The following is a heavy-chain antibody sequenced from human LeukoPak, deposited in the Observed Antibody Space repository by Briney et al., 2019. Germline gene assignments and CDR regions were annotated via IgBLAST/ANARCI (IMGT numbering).Heavy chain of an antibody. CDR3: TKDRSGGTTTTVMVA. V-gene: IGHV3-23*01. Sequence: PGGSLRLSCAASGFTFSSYAMSWVRQAPGMGLEWVSAISSGGYNTYYADSVKGRFTISRDNSGNTLYLDMISLTAEDTALYYCTKDRSGGTTTTVMVAWDQGTLVTVSS. CDR2: ISSGGYNT. CDR1: GFTFSSYA. J-gene: IGHJ5*02. D-gene: IGHD4-17*01.